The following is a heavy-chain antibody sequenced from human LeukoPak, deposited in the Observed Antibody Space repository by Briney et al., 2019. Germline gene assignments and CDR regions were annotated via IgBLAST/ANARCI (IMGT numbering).Heavy chain of an antibody. V-gene: IGHV3-7*05. J-gene: IGHJ4*02. D-gene: IGHD3-10*01. Sequence: GGSLRLSCAASGFTFSSYEMNWVRQAPGKGLEWVANIKQDGSENFYVDSVKGRFTISRDNAKNSLYLQMNSLRGEDTAVYYCARLARGTVFDYWGQGTLVTVSS. CDR2: IKQDGSEN. CDR3: ARLARGTVFDY. CDR1: GFTFSSYE.